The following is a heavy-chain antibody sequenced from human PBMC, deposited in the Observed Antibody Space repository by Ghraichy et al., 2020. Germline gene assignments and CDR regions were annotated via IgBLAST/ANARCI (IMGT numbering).Heavy chain of an antibody. J-gene: IGHJ3*02. D-gene: IGHD3-9*01. CDR3: VRDRGYFPHDAFDI. CDR2: IYQDGST. V-gene: IGHV4-38-2*02. CDR1: GYSISSLYY. Sequence: SETLSLTCAVSGYSISSLYYWGWIRQPPGKGLEWIGNIYQDGSTYYNPSLKSRVTISIDTSKNQFSLKLTSVTAADTAVYYCVRDRGYFPHDAFDIWGQGAMVTVSS.